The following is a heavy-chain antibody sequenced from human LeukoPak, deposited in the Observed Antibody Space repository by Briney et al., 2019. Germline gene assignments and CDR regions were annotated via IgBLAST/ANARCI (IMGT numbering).Heavy chain of an antibody. Sequence: GASVKVSCKASGYTFTSYGISWVRQAPGQGLEWMGWISAYNGNTNYAQKLQGRVTMTTDTSTSTAYMELRSLRSDDTAVYYCARDGVSDTYGPTFFGYWGQGILVTVSS. CDR3: ARDGVSDTYGPTFFGY. V-gene: IGHV1-18*01. CDR2: ISAYNGNT. J-gene: IGHJ4*02. CDR1: GYTFTSYG. D-gene: IGHD5-18*01.